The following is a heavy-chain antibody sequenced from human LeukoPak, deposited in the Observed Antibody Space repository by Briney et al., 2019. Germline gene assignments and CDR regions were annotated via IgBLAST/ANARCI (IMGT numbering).Heavy chain of an antibody. CDR1: GFPFNYYY. J-gene: IGHJ2*01. Sequence: GSLGLSCAASGFPFNYYYMSWIRQAPGEGLEWVSYISSSGSTIYYADSVKGRFTISRDNAKNSLYLQMNSLRAEDTAVYYCAREELPRYFDLWGRGTLVTVSS. CDR2: ISSSGSTI. D-gene: IGHD1-26*01. CDR3: AREELPRYFDL. V-gene: IGHV3-11*01.